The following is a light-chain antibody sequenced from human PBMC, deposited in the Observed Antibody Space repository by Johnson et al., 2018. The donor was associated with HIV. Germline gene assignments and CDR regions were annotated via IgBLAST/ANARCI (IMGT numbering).Light chain of an antibody. Sequence: QSVLTQPPSVSAAPGEKVNISCSGSSSNIENDYVSWYQQLPRTAPKLLIYDNNKRPSGIPDRFSGSKSGTSATLGITGLQTGDEGDYFCGAWDSTLSAHYVFGTGTKVTVL. CDR1: SSNIENDY. CDR2: DNN. V-gene: IGLV1-51*01. CDR3: GAWDSTLSAHYV. J-gene: IGLJ1*01.